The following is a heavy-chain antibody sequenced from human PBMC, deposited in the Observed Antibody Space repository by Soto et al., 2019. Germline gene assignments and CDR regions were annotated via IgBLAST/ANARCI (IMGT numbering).Heavy chain of an antibody. CDR3: AKNPGYYYDSTGYHFDY. J-gene: IGHJ4*02. Sequence: TGGSLRLSCAASGFTFTRYAMSWVRQAPGKGLEWVSAISGSGESTYYADSVKGRFTISRDNSKNTLYLQMNSLRAEDTAVYYCAKNPGYYYDSTGYHFDYWGQGTLVTVSS. CDR1: GFTFTRYA. CDR2: ISGSGEST. V-gene: IGHV3-23*01. D-gene: IGHD3-22*01.